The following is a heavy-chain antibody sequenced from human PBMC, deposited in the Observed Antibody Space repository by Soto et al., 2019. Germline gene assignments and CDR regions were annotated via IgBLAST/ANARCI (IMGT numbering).Heavy chain of an antibody. Sequence: GGSLRLSCAASGFTVSSNYMSWVRQAPGKGLEWVSVIYSGGSTYYADSVKGRFTISRDNSKNTLYLQMNSLRAEDTAVYYCAKELYGYYDFWSGYYYNWFDPWGQGTLVTVSS. D-gene: IGHD3-3*01. CDR2: IYSGGST. V-gene: IGHV3-66*01. CDR3: AKELYGYYDFWSGYYYNWFDP. J-gene: IGHJ5*02. CDR1: GFTVSSNY.